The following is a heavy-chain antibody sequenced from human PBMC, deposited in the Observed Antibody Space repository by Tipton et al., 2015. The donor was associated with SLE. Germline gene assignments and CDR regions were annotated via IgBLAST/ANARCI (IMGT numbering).Heavy chain of an antibody. D-gene: IGHD4-17*01. Sequence: TLSLTCAVSGGSFNGYFWTWIRQPPGKGLEWIAEIIHSGVTNYNPSLKSRATISVDTSKNHFSLKLTSVTAADTAVYYCARRGHYGDYFDYWGQGTLVTVSS. CDR3: ARRGHYGDYFDY. CDR1: GGSFNGYF. CDR2: IIHSGVT. V-gene: IGHV4-34*12. J-gene: IGHJ4*02.